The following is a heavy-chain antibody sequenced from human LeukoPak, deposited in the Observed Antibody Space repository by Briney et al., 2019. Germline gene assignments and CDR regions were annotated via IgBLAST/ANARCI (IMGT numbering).Heavy chain of an antibody. Sequence: GASVKVSCKASGYTFTSYDINWGRQATGQGLEWMGWMNPNSGNTGYAQKFQRRVTITRNTSISKAYMELSSLRSEDTAVYYCARGRLSYCSGGSCYYGNDYWGQGTLVSVSS. CDR3: ARGRLSYCSGGSCYYGNDY. J-gene: IGHJ4*02. CDR2: MNPNSGNT. D-gene: IGHD2-15*01. V-gene: IGHV1-8*03. CDR1: GYTFTSYD.